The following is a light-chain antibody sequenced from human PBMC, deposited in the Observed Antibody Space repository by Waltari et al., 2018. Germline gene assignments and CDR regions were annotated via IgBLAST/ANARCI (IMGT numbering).Light chain of an antibody. CDR3: VLYMGSGISV. J-gene: IGLJ3*02. V-gene: IGLV8-61*01. CDR2: STN. CDR1: SGSVSTNFY. Sequence: QTVVTQEPSFSVSPGGTVTLNCGLISGSVSTNFYPTWYQQTPGQAPRTLIYSTNPRSSGVPDRFSGSILGNKAALTITGAQADDESDYYCVLYMGSGISVFGGGTKLTVL.